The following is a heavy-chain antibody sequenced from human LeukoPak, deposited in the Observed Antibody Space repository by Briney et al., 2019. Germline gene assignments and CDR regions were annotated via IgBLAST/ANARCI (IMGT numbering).Heavy chain of an antibody. J-gene: IGHJ5*02. D-gene: IGHD5-12*01. CDR3: ARDAGDGYKP. Sequence: PSETLSLTCTVSGGSISSSSYYWGWIRQPPGKGLEWIGYIYYSGSTNYNPSLKSRVTISVDTSKNQFSLKLSSVTAADTAVYYCARDAGDGYKPWGQGTLVTVSS. CDR2: IYYSGST. CDR1: GGSISSSSYY. V-gene: IGHV4-61*01.